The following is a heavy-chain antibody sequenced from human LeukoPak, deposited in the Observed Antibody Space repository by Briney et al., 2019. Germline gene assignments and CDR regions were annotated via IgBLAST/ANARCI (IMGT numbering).Heavy chain of an antibody. V-gene: IGHV4-4*07. J-gene: IGHJ4*02. D-gene: IGHD6-6*01. Sequence: SETLSLTCTVSGASITSFHWTWFRQPAGRGLEWIGLIYTSGSTLYNPSLQSRVAMSVDVTKNQLSLKLSYVTAADAATYYCARKDGDYWGQGTLVTVSS. CDR1: GASITSFH. CDR3: ARKDGDY. CDR2: IYTSGST.